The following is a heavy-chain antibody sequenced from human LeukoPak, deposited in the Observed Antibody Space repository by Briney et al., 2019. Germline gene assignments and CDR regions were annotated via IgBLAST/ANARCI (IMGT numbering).Heavy chain of an antibody. J-gene: IGHJ4*02. D-gene: IGHD2-2*01. CDR2: INPTNGDT. CDR1: GDTSVDTFTTYY. V-gene: IGHV1-46*01. Sequence: ASVKVSCKASGDTSVDTFTTYYIHWVRQAPGQGLEWMGIINPTNGDTSYAHKFRGRITMTRDTSTSTVYMELRSLRADDTAVYFCAAEYAASNFFDYWGQGTLVTVSS. CDR3: AAEYAASNFFDY.